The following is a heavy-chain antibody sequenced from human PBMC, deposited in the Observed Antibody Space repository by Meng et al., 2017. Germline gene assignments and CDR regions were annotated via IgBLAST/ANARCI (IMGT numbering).Heavy chain of an antibody. CDR3: ARGTDYGDYYFDY. Sequence: VAAPHVGTPPGTLALSWAYSGGTISSRNWWRWVRQPPRKGLEWIGEIYHSGTTNYTPSLKSRVNISVDKSKNQFSLKLSSVTAADTDVYYCARGTDYGDYYFDYWGQGTLVTVSS. D-gene: IGHD4-17*01. J-gene: IGHJ4*02. CDR2: IYHSGTT. CDR1: GGTISSRNW. V-gene: IGHV4-4*03.